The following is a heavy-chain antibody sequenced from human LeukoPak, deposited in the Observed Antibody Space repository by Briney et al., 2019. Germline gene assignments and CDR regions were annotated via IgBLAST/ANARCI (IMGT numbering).Heavy chain of an antibody. Sequence: GGSLRLSCAASGFTFSSYSMNWVRQAPGKGLEWVSYISSSSSTIYYADSVKGRFTISRDNAKNSLYLQMNSLRAEDTALYYCAKDSYYDSSGSQLDYWGQGTLVTVSS. CDR2: ISSSSSTI. V-gene: IGHV3-48*01. J-gene: IGHJ4*02. CDR1: GFTFSSYS. D-gene: IGHD3-22*01. CDR3: AKDSYYDSSGSQLDY.